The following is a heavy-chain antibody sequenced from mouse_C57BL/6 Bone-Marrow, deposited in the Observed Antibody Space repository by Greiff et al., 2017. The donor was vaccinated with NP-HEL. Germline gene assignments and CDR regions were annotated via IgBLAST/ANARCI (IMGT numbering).Heavy chain of an antibody. J-gene: IGHJ4*01. CDR1: GYTFTSYW. Sequence: QVQLQQPGAELVKPGASVKLSCKASGYTFTSYWMQWVKQRPGQGLEWIGEIDPSDSYTNYNQKFKGKATLTVATSSSTAYMQLSSLTSEDSAVYYCAIIYSGNYPYAMDYWGQGASVTVSS. D-gene: IGHD2-1*01. V-gene: IGHV1-50*01. CDR3: AIIYSGNYPYAMDY. CDR2: IDPSDSYT.